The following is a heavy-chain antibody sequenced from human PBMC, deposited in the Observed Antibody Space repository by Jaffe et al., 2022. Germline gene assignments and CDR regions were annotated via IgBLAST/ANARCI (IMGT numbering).Heavy chain of an antibody. V-gene: IGHV1-46*01. Sequence: QVQLVQSGAEVKKPGASVKVSCKASGYTFTSYYMHWVRQAPGQGLEWMGIINPSGGSTSYAQKFQGRVTMTRDTSTSTVYMELSSLRSEDTAVYYCARSDPSLRYFDWLLPNSFDYWGQGTLVTVSS. J-gene: IGHJ4*02. CDR3: ARSDPSLRYFDWLLPNSFDY. CDR2: INPSGGST. CDR1: GYTFTSYY. D-gene: IGHD3-9*01.